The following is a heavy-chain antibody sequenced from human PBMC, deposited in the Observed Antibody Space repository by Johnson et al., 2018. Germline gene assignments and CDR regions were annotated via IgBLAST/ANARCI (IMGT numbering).Heavy chain of an antibody. CDR2: ISGSGGST. CDR3: AKYYGDYVYYYYGMDV. Sequence: VQLVESGGGLVKPGGSLRLSCAASGFTFSSHAMSWVRQAPGKGLEWVSVISGSGGSTSYAVSVKGRFTISRDNSKNKLYPQMNSLRAEDTAVHHRAKYYGDYVYYYYGMDVWGQGTTVTVSS. D-gene: IGHD4-17*01. J-gene: IGHJ6*02. V-gene: IGHV3-23*04. CDR1: GFTFSSHA.